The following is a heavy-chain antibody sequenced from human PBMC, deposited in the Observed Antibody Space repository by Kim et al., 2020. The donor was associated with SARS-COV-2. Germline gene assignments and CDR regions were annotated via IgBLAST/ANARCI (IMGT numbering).Heavy chain of an antibody. CDR3: ARDYSMSSYYDSSRFDP. Sequence: VKGRFTISRDNAKNSLYLQMNSLRAEDTAVYYCARDYSMSSYYDSSRFDPWGQGTLVTVSS. J-gene: IGHJ5*02. D-gene: IGHD3-22*01. V-gene: IGHV3-21*01.